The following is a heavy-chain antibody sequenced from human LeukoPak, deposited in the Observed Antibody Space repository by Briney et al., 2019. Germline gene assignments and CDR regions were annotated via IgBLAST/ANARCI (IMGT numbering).Heavy chain of an antibody. CDR1: GFTLSSYE. CDR2: ISDDGSNK. V-gene: IGHV3-30*18. Sequence: GGSLRLSCAASGFTLSSYEMNWVRQAPGKGLDWVAIISDDGSNKYYADSVLGRVTISRDNSKNTLYLQVSSLRAEDTAVYYCAKDSGVVAGHWYFDLWGRGTLVSVSS. CDR3: AKDSGVVAGHWYFDL. J-gene: IGHJ2*01. D-gene: IGHD3-10*01.